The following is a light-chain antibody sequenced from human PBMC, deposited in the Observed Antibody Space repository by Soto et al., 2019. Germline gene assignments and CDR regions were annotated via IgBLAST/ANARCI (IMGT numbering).Light chain of an antibody. CDR3: QHYGRSPPIT. J-gene: IGKJ5*01. V-gene: IGKV3-20*01. CDR1: QSVSSSS. CDR2: GAS. Sequence: EIVLTQSPGTLYLSPGERATLSCRASQSVSSSSLAWYRQRPGQAPSLLIYGASRRATGIPDRFSGSGSGTDFTLIISRLEPEDVAVYYCQHYGRSPPITFGQGTRLDIK.